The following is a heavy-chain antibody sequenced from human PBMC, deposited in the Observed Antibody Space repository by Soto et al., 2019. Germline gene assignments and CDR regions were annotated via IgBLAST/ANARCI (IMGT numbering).Heavy chain of an antibody. J-gene: IGHJ4*02. D-gene: IGHD2-2*01. CDR2: LNGDGSTT. Sequence: EVQLVESGGGLVQPGGSLRLSCVASGLTFSSYWMHWVRQAPGKGLVWVSRLNGDGSTTTYADSVKGRFTISRDNANNPLYLPMNRLRAHHAAVYFCARGGTSTSYWGRFDHWGQGTLVTVSS. CDR3: ARGGTSTSYWGRFDH. V-gene: IGHV3-74*01. CDR1: GLTFSSYW.